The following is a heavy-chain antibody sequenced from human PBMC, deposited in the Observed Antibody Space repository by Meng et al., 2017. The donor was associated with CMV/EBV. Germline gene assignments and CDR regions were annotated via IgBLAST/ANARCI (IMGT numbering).Heavy chain of an antibody. CDR2: INHSGST. D-gene: IGHD3-3*01. J-gene: IGHJ5*02. V-gene: IGHV4-34*01. CDR3: ARAWRYDFWSGYPRMGNWFDP. CDR1: GGSFSGYY. Sequence: SETLSLTCAVYGGSFSGYYWSWIRQPPEKGLEWIGEINHSGSTNYNPSLKSRVTISVDTSKNQFSLKLSSVTAADTAVYYCARAWRYDFWSGYPRMGNWFDPWGQGTLVTVSS.